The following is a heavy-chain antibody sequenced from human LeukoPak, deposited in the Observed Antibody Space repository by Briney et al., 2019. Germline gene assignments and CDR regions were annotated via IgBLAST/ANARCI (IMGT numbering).Heavy chain of an antibody. Sequence: SETLSLTCAVYGGSFSGYYWSWIRQPPGKGLEWIGEINHSGSTNYNPSLKSRVTISVDTSKNQFSLKLSSVTAADTAVYYCARGHRGLLRMNDAFDIWGQGTMVTVSS. CDR2: INHSGST. CDR3: ARGHRGLLRMNDAFDI. CDR1: GGSFSGYY. V-gene: IGHV4-34*01. J-gene: IGHJ3*02. D-gene: IGHD2-15*01.